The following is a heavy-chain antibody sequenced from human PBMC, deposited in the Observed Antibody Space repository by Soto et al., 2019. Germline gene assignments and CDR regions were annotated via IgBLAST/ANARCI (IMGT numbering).Heavy chain of an antibody. D-gene: IGHD4-17*01. CDR2: ISYDGSNK. CDR1: GFTFSSYA. V-gene: IGHV3-30-3*01. Sequence: GGSLRLSGAASGFTFSSYAMHWVRQAPGKGLEWVAVISYDGSNKYYADSVKGRFTISRDNSKNTLYLQMNSLRAEDTAVYYCARDFRAVDYGGNSGYFQHWGQGTLVTVSS. J-gene: IGHJ1*01. CDR3: ARDFRAVDYGGNSGYFQH.